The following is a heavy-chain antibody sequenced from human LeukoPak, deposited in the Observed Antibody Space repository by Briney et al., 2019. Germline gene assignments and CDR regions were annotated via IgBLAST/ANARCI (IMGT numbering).Heavy chain of an antibody. CDR2: ISGSGGST. V-gene: IGHV3-23*01. Sequence: PGGSLRLSCAASGFTFSSYAMSWVRQAPGKGLEWVSAISGSGGSTYYADSVKGRFTISRDNSKNTLYLQMNSLRAEDTAVYYCAKDPFFGDYYYYYMDVWGKGTTVTVSS. D-gene: IGHD3-10*01. J-gene: IGHJ6*03. CDR1: GFTFSSYA. CDR3: AKDPFFGDYYYYYMDV.